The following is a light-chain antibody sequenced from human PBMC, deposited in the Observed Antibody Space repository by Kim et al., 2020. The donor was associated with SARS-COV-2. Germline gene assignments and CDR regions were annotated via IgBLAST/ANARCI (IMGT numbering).Light chain of an antibody. CDR1: QSVSSY. J-gene: IGKJ5*01. Sequence: SPGDSATPSCRASQSVSSYFAWYQQKPGQAPRLLIYDASNRATGIPARFSGSGSGTDFTLTISSLEPEDFAVYYCQQRSNWPPVTFGQGTRLEIK. CDR2: DAS. CDR3: QQRSNWPPVT. V-gene: IGKV3-11*01.